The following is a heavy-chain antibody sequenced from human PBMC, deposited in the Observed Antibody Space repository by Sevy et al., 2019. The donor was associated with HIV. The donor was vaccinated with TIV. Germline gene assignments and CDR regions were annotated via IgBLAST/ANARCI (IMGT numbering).Heavy chain of an antibody. J-gene: IGHJ4*02. V-gene: IGHV3-23*01. Sequence: GGSLRLSCAASGFTFSTYAMGWVRQAPGKGLEWVSSISDSGGATKYADSVNGRFIISRDNSNNTLYLQTNSLRVEDTAVYYCAKDAIMTTVISSFDSWGQGTLVTVSS. CDR2: ISDSGGAT. D-gene: IGHD4-4*01. CDR3: AKDAIMTTVISSFDS. CDR1: GFTFSTYA.